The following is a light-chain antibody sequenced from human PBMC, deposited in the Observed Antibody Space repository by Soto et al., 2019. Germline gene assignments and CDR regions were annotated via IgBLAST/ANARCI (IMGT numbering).Light chain of an antibody. CDR2: AAS. CDR3: QQLNSYPT. Sequence: DIQLTQSPSFLSASVGDRVTITCRASQGISSYLAWYQQKPGKAPKLLIYAASTLQSGVPSRFSGSGSGTEFTLTISSPQPEDFATYYCQQLNSYPTFGQGTRLEIK. V-gene: IGKV1-9*01. CDR1: QGISSY. J-gene: IGKJ5*01.